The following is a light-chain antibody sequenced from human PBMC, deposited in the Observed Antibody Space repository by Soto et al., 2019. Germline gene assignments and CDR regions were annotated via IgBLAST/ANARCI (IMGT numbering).Light chain of an antibody. V-gene: IGKV1-5*03. J-gene: IGKJ4*01. Sequence: DIQMTQSPSTLSASVGDRVTITCRASQSVSRWLAWYQQKPGKAPNLLIYKASNLQSGVPARFSGSGSGTEFTFTISSQQPDDFATYYCQQYNGDSTFGGGTKVEIK. CDR2: KAS. CDR3: QQYNGDST. CDR1: QSVSRW.